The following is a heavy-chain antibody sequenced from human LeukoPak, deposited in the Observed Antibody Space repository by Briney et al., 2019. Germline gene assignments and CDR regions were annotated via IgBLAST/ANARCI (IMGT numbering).Heavy chain of an antibody. V-gene: IGHV3-30*18. CDR3: AKHGDYDFWSGSRRDFDY. D-gene: IGHD3-3*01. J-gene: IGHJ4*02. CDR2: ISYEGSEK. CDR1: GFTFSSYG. Sequence: GGSLRLSCAASGFTFSSYGMHWVRQAPGKGLEWVAVISYEGSEKYYADSVKGRFTISRDNPKNTLHLQMNSLRAEDTAVYYCAKHGDYDFWSGSRRDFDYWGQGTLVTVSS.